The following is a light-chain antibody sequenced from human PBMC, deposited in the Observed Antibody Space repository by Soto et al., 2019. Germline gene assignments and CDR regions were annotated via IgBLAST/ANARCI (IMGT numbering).Light chain of an antibody. CDR3: SSFTSSATYV. V-gene: IGLV2-14*01. Sequence: QSALTQPASVSGSPGQSLTISCTGTSSDIGGHNYVSWYQQHPGRAPKLLIYGVTYRPSGVSNRFSASKSGNTASLTISGLQAEDEADYYCSSFTSSATYVFGAGTKLTVL. CDR1: SSDIGGHNY. CDR2: GVT. J-gene: IGLJ1*01.